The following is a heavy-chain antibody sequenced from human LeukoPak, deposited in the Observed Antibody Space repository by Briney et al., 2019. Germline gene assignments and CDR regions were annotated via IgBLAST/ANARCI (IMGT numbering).Heavy chain of an antibody. J-gene: IGHJ2*01. Sequence: PSETLSLTCTVSGGSTSSDYWSWIRQSPGKGLEWVGYVYNSGDTGKNPSLKSRVTILLDTSKNQCSLKLTSVSAADTAVYYSARLKLGAYFDLWGRGTLVAVSS. CDR3: ARLKLGAYFDL. CDR2: VYNSGDT. D-gene: IGHD3-16*01. CDR1: GGSTSSDY. V-gene: IGHV4-59*08.